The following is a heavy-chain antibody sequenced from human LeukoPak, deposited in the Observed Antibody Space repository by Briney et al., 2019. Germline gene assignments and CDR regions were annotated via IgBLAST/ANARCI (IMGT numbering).Heavy chain of an antibody. V-gene: IGHV3-9*01. CDR3: AKGLKGLKFDY. CDR2: ISWNSGSI. Sequence: GRSLRLSCAASGFTFDDCAMHWVRQAPGKGLEWVSGISWNSGSIGYADSVKGRFTISRDNAKNSLYLQMNSLRAEDTALYYCAKGLKGLKFDYWGQGTLVTVSS. D-gene: IGHD6-19*01. CDR1: GFTFDDCA. J-gene: IGHJ4*02.